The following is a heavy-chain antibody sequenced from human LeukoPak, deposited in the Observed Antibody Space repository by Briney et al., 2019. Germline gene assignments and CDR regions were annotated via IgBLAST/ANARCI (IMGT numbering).Heavy chain of an antibody. V-gene: IGHV3-23*01. J-gene: IGHJ6*02. CDR1: GFTFSSYA. Sequence: GESLRLSCAASGFTFSSYAMSWVRQAPGKGLEWVSAISGSGGSTYYADSVKGRFTISRDNSKNTLYLQMNSLRVKDTAVYYCAKDKIPRGYYGMDVWGQGTTVTVSS. CDR3: AKDKIPRGYYGMDV. D-gene: IGHD3-10*01. CDR2: ISGSGGST.